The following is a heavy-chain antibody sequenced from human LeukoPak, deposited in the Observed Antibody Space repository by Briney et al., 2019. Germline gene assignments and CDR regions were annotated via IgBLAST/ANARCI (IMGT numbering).Heavy chain of an antibody. CDR1: GGSISSYY. CDR2: IYYSGST. J-gene: IGHJ6*03. CDR3: ARVGDYYYYYMDV. Sequence: SETLPLTCTVSGGSISSYYWSWIRQPPGKGLEWIGYIYYSGSTNYNPSLKSRVTISVDTSKNQFSLKLSSVTAADTAVYYCARVGDYYYYYMDVWGEGTTVTVSS. V-gene: IGHV4-59*01.